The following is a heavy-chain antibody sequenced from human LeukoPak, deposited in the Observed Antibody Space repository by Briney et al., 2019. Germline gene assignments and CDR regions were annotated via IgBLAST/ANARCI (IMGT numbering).Heavy chain of an antibody. CDR3: ARFFSGDYVLDY. CDR2: INHSGST. V-gene: IGHV4-34*01. Sequence: PSETLSLTCAVYGGSFSGYYWSWIRQPPGKGLEWIGEINHSGSTNYNPSLKSRVTISVDTSKNQFSLKLSSVTATDTAVYYCARFFSGDYVLDYWGQGTLVTVSS. D-gene: IGHD4-17*01. CDR1: GGSFSGYY. J-gene: IGHJ4*02.